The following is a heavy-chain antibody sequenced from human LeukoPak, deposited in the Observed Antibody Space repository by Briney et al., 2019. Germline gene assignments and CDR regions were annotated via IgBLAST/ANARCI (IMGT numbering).Heavy chain of an antibody. D-gene: IGHD6-19*01. V-gene: IGHV4-59*08. CDR1: GGSISSYY. CDR2: IYYSGST. J-gene: IGHJ6*03. CDR3: ARLYSSSDYYYYYMDV. Sequence: SETLSLTCTVSGGSISSYYWSWIRQPPGKGLEWIGNIYYSGSTNYNPSLKSRVTISVDTSKNQFSLKLSSVTAADTAVYYCARLYSSSDYYYYYMDVWGKGTTVTISS.